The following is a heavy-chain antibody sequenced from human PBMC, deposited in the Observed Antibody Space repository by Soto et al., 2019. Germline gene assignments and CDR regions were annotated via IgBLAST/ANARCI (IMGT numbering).Heavy chain of an antibody. CDR2: ISSSGSTI. Sequence: PVGSLRLSCAASGFTFSSYEMNWVRQAPGKGLEWVSYISSSGSTIYYADSVKGRFTISRDNAKNSLYLQMNSLRAEDTAVYYCARTENYDFWSGYSVYGMDVWGQGTTVTVSS. J-gene: IGHJ6*02. V-gene: IGHV3-48*03. D-gene: IGHD3-3*01. CDR3: ARTENYDFWSGYSVYGMDV. CDR1: GFTFSSYE.